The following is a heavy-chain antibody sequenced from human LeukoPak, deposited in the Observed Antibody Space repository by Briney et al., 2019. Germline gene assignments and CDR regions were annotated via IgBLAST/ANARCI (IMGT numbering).Heavy chain of an antibody. CDR2: IYTSGST. Sequence: SETLSLTCTVSGGSINNYYWSWIRQPAGKGLEWIGRIYTSGSTNYNPSLKSRVTMSIDTSKNQFSLRLSSVTAADAAVYYCARGTTDGYTLDYWGQGTLLTVSS. J-gene: IGHJ4*02. CDR1: GGSINNYY. CDR3: ARGTTDGYTLDY. V-gene: IGHV4-4*07. D-gene: IGHD5-24*01.